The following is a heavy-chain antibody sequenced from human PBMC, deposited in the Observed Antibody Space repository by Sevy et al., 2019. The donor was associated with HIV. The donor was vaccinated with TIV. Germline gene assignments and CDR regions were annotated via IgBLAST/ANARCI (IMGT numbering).Heavy chain of an antibody. D-gene: IGHD3-10*01. J-gene: IGHJ4*02. V-gene: IGHV5-51*01. Sequence: GESLKISCKGSGYSFTSYWIGWVRQMPGKGLEWMGIIYPGDSDTRYSPSFQGKVTISADKSISTAYLQWSSLKASDTAMYHCARLHYYGSGSYYNGDLGFDYWGQGTLVTVSS. CDR1: GYSFTSYW. CDR2: IYPGDSDT. CDR3: ARLHYYGSGSYYNGDLGFDY.